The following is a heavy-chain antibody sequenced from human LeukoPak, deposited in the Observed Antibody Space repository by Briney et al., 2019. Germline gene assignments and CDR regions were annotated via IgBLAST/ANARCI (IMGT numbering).Heavy chain of an antibody. Sequence: PGGSLRLSCAASGFTFSHYWMHWVRQAPGKGLVWVSRIDADGKTTRYVASVKGRFAISRDNAKNTLYLQMNSLRAEDTAVYYCASVTSTSPDDYWGQGTLVTVSS. CDR3: ASVTSTSPDDY. D-gene: IGHD2-2*01. CDR1: GFTFSHYW. J-gene: IGHJ4*02. CDR2: IDADGKTT. V-gene: IGHV3-74*01.